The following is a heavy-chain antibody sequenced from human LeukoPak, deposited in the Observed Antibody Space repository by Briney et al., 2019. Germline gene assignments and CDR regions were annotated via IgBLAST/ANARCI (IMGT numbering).Heavy chain of an antibody. CDR3: ARGYYYGSGTLGPFDP. J-gene: IGHJ5*02. CDR2: ISHDGRTE. V-gene: IGHV3-30*03. Sequence: GGSLRLSCAASGFIFSNYGMHWVRQAPGKGLEWVAVISHDGRTEFYADAVKGRFTISRDNSKNTLDLQMFSLRAEDTAVYYCARGYYYGSGTLGPFDPWGQGTLVTVSS. CDR1: GFIFSNYG. D-gene: IGHD3-10*01.